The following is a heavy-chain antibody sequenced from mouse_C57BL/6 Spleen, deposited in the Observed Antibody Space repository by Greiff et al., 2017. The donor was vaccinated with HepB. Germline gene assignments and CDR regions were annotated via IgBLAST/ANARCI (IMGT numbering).Heavy chain of an antibody. V-gene: IGHV1-15*01. Sequence: QVQLQQSGAELVRPGASVTLSCKASGYTFTDYEMHWVKQTPVHGLEWIGAIDPETGGTAYNQKFKGKAILTADKSSSTAYMELRSLTSEDSAVYYCTRRLLRAMDYWGQGTSVTVSS. CDR2: IDPETGGT. D-gene: IGHD2-3*01. CDR3: TRRLLRAMDY. CDR1: GYTFTDYE. J-gene: IGHJ4*01.